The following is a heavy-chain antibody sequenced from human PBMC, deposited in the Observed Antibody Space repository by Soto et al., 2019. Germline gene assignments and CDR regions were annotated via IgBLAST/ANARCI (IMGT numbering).Heavy chain of an antibody. D-gene: IGHD1-26*01. CDR1: GFTFSSYW. CDR3: ARGPGRGMDV. Sequence: GSLRLSCAASGFTFSSYWVSWVRQAPGKGLEWVANIKQDGSEKYYVDSVKGRFTISRDNAKNSLYLQMNSLRAEDTAVYYCARGPGRGMDVWGQGTTVTVS. J-gene: IGHJ6*02. CDR2: IKQDGSEK. V-gene: IGHV3-7*03.